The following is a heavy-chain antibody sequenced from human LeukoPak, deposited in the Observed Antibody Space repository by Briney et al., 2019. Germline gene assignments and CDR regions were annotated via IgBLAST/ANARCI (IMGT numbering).Heavy chain of an antibody. CDR2: IVVGSGNT. V-gene: IGHV1-58*01. CDR3: AAYCGGHCDFDY. CDR1: GFTFTTSA. D-gene: IGHD2-21*02. J-gene: IGHJ4*02. Sequence: TSVKVSFKASGFTFTTSAVQWVRQARGQSLEWIGWIVVGSGNTNYAQKFQERVTITRDMSTSTAYMELSSLRSEDTAVYYCAAYCGGHCDFDYWGQGTLVTVSS.